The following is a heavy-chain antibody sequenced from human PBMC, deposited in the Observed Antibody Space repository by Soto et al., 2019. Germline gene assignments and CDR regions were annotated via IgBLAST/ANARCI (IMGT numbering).Heavy chain of an antibody. V-gene: IGHV5-51*01. CDR3: ARLEATYYHYYGMDV. CDR1: GYSYTSYW. J-gene: IGHJ6*02. CDR2: IHPGESDT. Sequence: GESLKISWKGSGYSYTSYWMAWVRQMPGKGLEWMGSIHPGESDTRYSPSFQGQVTISADRSITTAYLQWSSLKASDTAMYYCARLEATYYHYYGMDVWGPGTTVTVSS.